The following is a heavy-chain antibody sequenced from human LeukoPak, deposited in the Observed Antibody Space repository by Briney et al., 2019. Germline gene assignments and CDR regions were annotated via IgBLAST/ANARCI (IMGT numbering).Heavy chain of an antibody. V-gene: IGHV4-59*01. D-gene: IGHD5-24*01. CDR2: IYYSGST. Sequence: SETLSLTCTVPVGCTRVDYWAWIRQPPGKGLEWIGYIYYSGSTSYNPSLMSRVTFSVDTSRNQFSLRLTSVTTADTAVYYCARGSSGSRRDGYNIVDYWGQGTLVTVSS. CDR1: VGCTRVDY. CDR3: ARGSSGSRRDGYNIVDY. J-gene: IGHJ4*02.